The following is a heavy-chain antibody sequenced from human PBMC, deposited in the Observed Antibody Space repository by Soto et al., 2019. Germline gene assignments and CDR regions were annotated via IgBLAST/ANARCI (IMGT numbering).Heavy chain of an antibody. CDR2: ISGSGGST. CDR3: AKLGAARRLPSSYYYYGMDV. V-gene: IGHV3-23*01. CDR1: GFTLSSYA. Sequence: GVLRLSCAASGFTLSSYAMSWVRQAPGKGLEWVSAISGSGGSTYYAESVKGRFTISRDNSKNTLYLQMNSLRAEDTAVYYCAKLGAARRLPSSYYYYGMDVWGQGTTVTVSS. J-gene: IGHJ6*02. D-gene: IGHD6-6*01.